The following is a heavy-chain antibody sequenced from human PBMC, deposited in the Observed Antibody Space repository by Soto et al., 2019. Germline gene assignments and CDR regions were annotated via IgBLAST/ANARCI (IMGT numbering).Heavy chain of an antibody. D-gene: IGHD3-10*01. CDR2: ISAYNGNT. CDR1: GYTFTSYG. CDR3: ARDQLLWFGELTTGYYYYYGMDV. Sequence: QVQLVQFGAEVKKPGASVKVSCKASGYTFTSYGISWVRQAPGQGLEWMGWISAYNGNTNYAQKLQGRVTMTTDTSTSTAYMELRSLRSDDTAVYYCARDQLLWFGELTTGYYYYYGMDVWGQGTTVTVSS. V-gene: IGHV1-18*01. J-gene: IGHJ6*02.